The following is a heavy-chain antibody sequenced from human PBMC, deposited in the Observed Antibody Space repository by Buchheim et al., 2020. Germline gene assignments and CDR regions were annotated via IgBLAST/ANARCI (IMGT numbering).Heavy chain of an antibody. Sequence: VQLVESGGGLVQPGGSLTLSCVASGFTFNIHWMSWIRQAPGKGLVWVSYISSSGSTTYYADSVKGRFTISRDNAKNSLYLQMNSLRAEDTAVYYCARDLNQNGVGFWDYWGQGTL. CDR3: ARDLNQNGVGFWDY. J-gene: IGHJ4*02. D-gene: IGHD3-3*01. CDR2: ISSSGSTT. CDR1: GFTFNIHW. V-gene: IGHV3-11*01.